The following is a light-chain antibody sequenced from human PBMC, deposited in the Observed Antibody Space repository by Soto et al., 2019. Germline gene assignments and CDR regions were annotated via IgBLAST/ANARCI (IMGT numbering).Light chain of an antibody. J-gene: IGKJ1*01. CDR3: QLYDFAPWT. Sequence: DIQMTQSPSTLSASVGDRVIITCRASQSISSWLAWYQQKPGKAPDLLIYRASTLKTGIPSRFSGSGSGTEFTLTISSWKHPYFATYYSQLYDFAPWTFGPGTNVEIK. CDR2: RAS. CDR1: QSISSW. V-gene: IGKV1-5*03.